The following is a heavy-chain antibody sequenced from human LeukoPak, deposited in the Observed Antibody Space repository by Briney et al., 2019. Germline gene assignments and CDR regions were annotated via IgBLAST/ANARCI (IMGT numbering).Heavy chain of an antibody. J-gene: IGHJ4*02. Sequence: ASVKVSCKALGYTFTTYAISWVRQAPGQGLEWMGWISAYNGNTYYAQKFQGRITMTTDTSTSTAYMELSSLASDDTAVYYCARIPADSSSYYYISYFDYWGQGTLVTVSS. CDR1: GYTFTTYA. V-gene: IGHV1-18*01. CDR3: ARIPADSSSYYYISYFDY. D-gene: IGHD3-22*01. CDR2: ISAYNGNT.